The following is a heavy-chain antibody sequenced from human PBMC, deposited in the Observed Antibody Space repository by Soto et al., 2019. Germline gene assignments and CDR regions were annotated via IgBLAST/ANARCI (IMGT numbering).Heavy chain of an antibody. J-gene: IGHJ4*02. CDR2: IYSGGYT. D-gene: IGHD3-10*01. Sequence: EVQLVESGGGLIQPGGSLRLSCAVSGFTVSNNYMSWVRQAPGKGLEGVSVIYSGGYTAYGDSVKGRFTISRDNSKNKLYLQMKTRRAGDRAVYYWAVRRGGGGYWGQGTLVTVSS. CDR1: GFTVSNNY. CDR3: AVRRGGGGY. V-gene: IGHV3-53*01.